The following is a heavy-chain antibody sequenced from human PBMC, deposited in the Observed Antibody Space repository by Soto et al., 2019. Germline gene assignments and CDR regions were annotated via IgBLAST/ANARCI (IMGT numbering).Heavy chain of an antibody. D-gene: IGHD3-16*01. V-gene: IGHV1-69*13. J-gene: IGHJ6*02. Sequence: SVKVSCKASGGTFSSYAISWVRQTPGQGLEWMGGIIPIFGTANYAQKFQGRVTITADESTSTAYMELSSLRSEDTAVYYCARGGGTTLNYYYYYGMDVWGQGTTVTVSS. CDR3: ARGGGTTLNYYYYYGMDV. CDR1: GGTFSSYA. CDR2: IIPIFGTA.